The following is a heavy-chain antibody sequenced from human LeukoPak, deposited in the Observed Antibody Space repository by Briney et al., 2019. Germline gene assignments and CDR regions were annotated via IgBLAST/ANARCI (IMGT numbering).Heavy chain of an antibody. D-gene: IGHD6-19*01. V-gene: IGHV1-2*06. Sequence: ASVRVSCKTSGYTFTGYYIHWVRQAPGQGLEWMGRINPNSGDTNYTQKFQGRLTMTRDTSVGTAYMELSRLTSDATAVYYCIRDGAVTGIWFDSWGQGSLVTVSS. CDR1: GYTFTGYY. CDR2: INPNSGDT. J-gene: IGHJ5*01. CDR3: IRDGAVTGIWFDS.